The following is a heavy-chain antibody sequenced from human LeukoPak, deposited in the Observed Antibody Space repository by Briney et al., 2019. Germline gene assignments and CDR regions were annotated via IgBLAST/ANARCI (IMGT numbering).Heavy chain of an antibody. CDR2: INPDGSIT. V-gene: IGHV3-74*01. J-gene: IGHJ4*02. CDR3: ARGITGATDY. D-gene: IGHD1-20*01. Sequence: PGGSLRLSCAASGFTFSTYWMYWVRQAPGKELVWVSRINPDGSITSYADSVKGRFTISRDNAKNTLYVQMNSLRAEDTAVYYCARGITGATDYWGQGTLVTVSS. CDR1: GFTFSTYW.